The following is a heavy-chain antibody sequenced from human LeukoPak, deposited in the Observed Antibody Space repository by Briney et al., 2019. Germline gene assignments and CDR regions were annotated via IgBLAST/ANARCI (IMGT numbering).Heavy chain of an antibody. CDR3: ARAIAARLWDWFDP. D-gene: IGHD6-6*01. V-gene: IGHV3-48*01. Sequence: GGSLRLSCPASGFTFSSYNMNWVRQAPGKGLERVSYISDSSTTIYYADSVKGRFTISRDNAKNSLYLQMNSLRAEDTAVYYCARAIAARLWDWFDPWGQGTLVTVSS. CDR2: ISDSSTTI. CDR1: GFTFSSYN. J-gene: IGHJ5*02.